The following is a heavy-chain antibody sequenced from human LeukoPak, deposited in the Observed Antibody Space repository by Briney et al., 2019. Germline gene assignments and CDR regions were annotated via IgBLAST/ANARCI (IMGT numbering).Heavy chain of an antibody. CDR2: INPNSGGT. J-gene: IGHJ4*02. Sequence: GAAVKVSCKASGYTFTGYYMHWVRQAPGQGLEWMGWINPNSGGTNYAQKFQGRVTMTRDTSISTAYMELSRLRSDDTAVYYCARVNSQSYSSSYDYWGQGTLITVSS. V-gene: IGHV1-2*02. D-gene: IGHD6-13*01. CDR3: ARVNSQSYSSSYDY. CDR1: GYTFTGYY.